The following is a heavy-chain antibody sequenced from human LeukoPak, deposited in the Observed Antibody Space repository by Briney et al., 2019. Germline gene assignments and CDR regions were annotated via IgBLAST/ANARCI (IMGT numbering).Heavy chain of an antibody. Sequence: GGSLRLSCAASGFTFSNYAMSWVRQAPGKGLEWVSAISGSGGSTYYADSVKGRFTISRDNSKNTLYLQMNSLRAEDTAVYYCAKAYDSSGYYTGHGYWGQGTLVTVSS. CDR3: AKAYDSSGYYTGHGY. V-gene: IGHV3-23*01. CDR1: GFTFSNYA. J-gene: IGHJ4*02. CDR2: ISGSGGST. D-gene: IGHD3-22*01.